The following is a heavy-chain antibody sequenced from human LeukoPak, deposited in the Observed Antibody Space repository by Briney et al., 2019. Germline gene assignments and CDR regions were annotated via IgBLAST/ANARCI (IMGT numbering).Heavy chain of an antibody. CDR2: IYYSGST. D-gene: IGHD2-2*01. CDR1: GGSISSGDYY. J-gene: IGHJ6*02. V-gene: IGHV4-30-4*01. Sequence: SESLSLTCTVSGGSISSGDYYWSWIRQPPGKGLEWIGYIYYSGSTYYNPSLKSRVIISVDTSKNQFSLKLSSVTAADTAVYYCAREGIVVVPAAMLYYYGMDVWGQGTTVTVSS. CDR3: AREGIVVVPAAMLYYYGMDV.